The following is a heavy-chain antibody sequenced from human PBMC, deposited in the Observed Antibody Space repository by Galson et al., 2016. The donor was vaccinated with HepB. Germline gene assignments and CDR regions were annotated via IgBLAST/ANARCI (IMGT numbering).Heavy chain of an antibody. Sequence: SLRLSCAASGFTFSNYVMSWVRQAPGKGPEWVSGISGGGTRAFYADSVKGRFTISRHDSKNTLYLQMDSLRAEETAVYYCARADSSSYGYYFQHWGQGTLVTVSS. D-gene: IGHD3-22*01. CDR1: GFTFSNYV. J-gene: IGHJ1*01. CDR2: ISGGGTRA. CDR3: ARADSSSYGYYFQH. V-gene: IGHV3-23*01.